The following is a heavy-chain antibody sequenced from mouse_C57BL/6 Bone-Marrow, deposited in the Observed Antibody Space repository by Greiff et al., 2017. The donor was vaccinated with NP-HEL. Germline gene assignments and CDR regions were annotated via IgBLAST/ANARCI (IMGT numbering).Heavy chain of an antibody. D-gene: IGHD1-1*01. J-gene: IGHJ2*01. Sequence: EVQLQQSGTVLARPGASVKMSCKTSGYTFTSYWMHWVKQRPGQGLEWIGAIYPGNSDTSYNQKFKGKAKLTAVTSASTAYLELRRLTNEDSAVYHCTRERVYDGSSFDYWGQGTTLTVSS. CDR3: TRERVYDGSSFDY. CDR2: IYPGNSDT. CDR1: GYTFTSYW. V-gene: IGHV1-5*01.